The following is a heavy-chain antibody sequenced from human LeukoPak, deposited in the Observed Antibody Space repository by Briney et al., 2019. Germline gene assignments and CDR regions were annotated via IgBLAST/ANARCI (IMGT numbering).Heavy chain of an antibody. J-gene: IGHJ4*02. CDR3: AKGSIAAREIGY. Sequence: GGSLRLSCAASGFTFSSYGMHWVRQAPGKGLEWVAFIRYDGSNKYYADSVKGRFTISRDNSKNTLYLQMDSLRAEDTAVYYCAKGSIAAREIGYWGQGTLVTVSS. CDR2: IRYDGSNK. CDR1: GFTFSSYG. V-gene: IGHV3-30*02. D-gene: IGHD6-6*01.